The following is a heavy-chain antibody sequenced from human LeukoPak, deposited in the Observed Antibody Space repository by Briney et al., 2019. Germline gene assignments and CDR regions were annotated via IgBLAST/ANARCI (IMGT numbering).Heavy chain of an antibody. CDR2: ISAYNGDT. D-gene: IGHD1-26*01. V-gene: IGHV1-18*01. CDR3: ARGTWETAARPYSFDT. CDR1: AFSFVSFG. Sequence: ASVKVSFKAFAFSFVSFGFNWVRQATGQGLEWMGWISAYNGDTKYAQKFQGRVTLTTDTSTSTAYMELRSLRSDDTAVYYCARGTWETAARPYSFDTWGQGTLVTVTS. J-gene: IGHJ4*02.